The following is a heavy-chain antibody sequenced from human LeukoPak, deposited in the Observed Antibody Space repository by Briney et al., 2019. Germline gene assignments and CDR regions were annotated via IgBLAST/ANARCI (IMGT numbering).Heavy chain of an antibody. V-gene: IGHV3-30*02. CDR3: AKDRTYYDILTGYYNVD. CDR2: IRYDGSNK. CDR1: GFTFSSYG. Sequence: GGSLRLSCAASGFTFSSYGMHWVRQAPGKGLEWVAFIRYDGSNKYYADSVKGRFTISRDNSKNTLYLQMNSLRAEDTAVYYCAKDRTYYDILTGYYNVDWGQGTLVTVS. J-gene: IGHJ4*02. D-gene: IGHD3-9*01.